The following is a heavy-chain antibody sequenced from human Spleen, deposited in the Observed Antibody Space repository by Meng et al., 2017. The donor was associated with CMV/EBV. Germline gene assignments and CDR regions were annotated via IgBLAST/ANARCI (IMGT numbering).Heavy chain of an antibody. V-gene: IGHV4-34*01. J-gene: IGHJ4*02. CDR2: INHSGST. CDR1: GGSFSGYY. Sequence: SETLSLTCAVYGGSFSGYYWSWIRQPPGKGLEWIGEINHSGSTNYNPSLKSRVTISVDTSKNQFSLKLSSVTAADTAVYYCAREKGGYYDKKPFDYWGQGTLVTVS. CDR3: AREKGGYYDKKPFDY. D-gene: IGHD3-22*01.